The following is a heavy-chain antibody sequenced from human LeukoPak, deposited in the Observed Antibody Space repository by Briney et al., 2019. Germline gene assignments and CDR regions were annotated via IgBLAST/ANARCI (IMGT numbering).Heavy chain of an antibody. CDR3: ARGRDYSYDSIPELDH. CDR2: INPSGGST. V-gene: IGHV1-46*01. CDR1: GFTFTSYY. D-gene: IGHD3-22*01. Sequence: EASVKVSCKASGFTFTSYYMHWVRQAPGQGLEWMGIINPSGGSTSYAQKFQGRVTMTRDTSTSTAYMELSSLRSEDTAVYYCARGRDYSYDSIPELDHWGQGTLVTVSS. J-gene: IGHJ4*02.